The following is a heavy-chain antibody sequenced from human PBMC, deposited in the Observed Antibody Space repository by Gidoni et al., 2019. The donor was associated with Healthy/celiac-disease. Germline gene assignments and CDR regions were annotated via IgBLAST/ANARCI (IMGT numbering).Heavy chain of an antibody. CDR2: IIPIFGTA. J-gene: IGHJ4*02. Sequence: QVKPVQSGAEVKKPGSSVQVSCKAYGGTFSSYDISWVRQAPGQGLEWMGGIIPIFGTANYAQKFQGRVTITADESTSTAYMELSSLRSEDTAVYYCAKGLKQEQLVPAFDYWGQGTLVTVSS. V-gene: IGHV1-69*01. CDR3: AKGLKQEQLVPAFDY. D-gene: IGHD6-6*01. CDR1: GGTFSSYD.